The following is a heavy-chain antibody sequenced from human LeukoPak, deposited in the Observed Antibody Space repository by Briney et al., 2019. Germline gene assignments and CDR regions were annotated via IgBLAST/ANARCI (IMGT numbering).Heavy chain of an antibody. J-gene: IGHJ6*03. D-gene: IGHD3-22*01. CDR1: GFTFSSYS. CDR3: ARDGNYYDSSGYYPFYYYYYMDV. CDR2: ISSSSSTI. V-gene: IGHV3-48*04. Sequence: PGGSLRLSCAASGFTFSSYSMTWVRQAPGKGLEWVSYISSSSSTIYYADSVKGRFTISRDNAKNSLYLQMNSLRAEDTAVYYCARDGNYYDSSGYYPFYYYYYMDVWGKGTTVTVSS.